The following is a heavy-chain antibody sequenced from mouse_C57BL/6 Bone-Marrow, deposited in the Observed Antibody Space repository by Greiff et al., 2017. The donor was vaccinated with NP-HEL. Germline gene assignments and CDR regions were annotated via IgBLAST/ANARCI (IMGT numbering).Heavy chain of an antibody. CDR3: ASSSWFAY. V-gene: IGHV1-69*01. CDR1: GYTFTSYW. Sequence: VQLQQPGAELVMPGASVKLSCKASGYTFTSYWMHWVKQRPGQGLEWIGEIDPSDSYTNYNQKFKGKSTLTVDKSSSTAYMQLSSLTSEDSAVYDCASSSWFAYWGQGTLVTVSA. CDR2: IDPSDSYT. D-gene: IGHD2-12*01. J-gene: IGHJ3*01.